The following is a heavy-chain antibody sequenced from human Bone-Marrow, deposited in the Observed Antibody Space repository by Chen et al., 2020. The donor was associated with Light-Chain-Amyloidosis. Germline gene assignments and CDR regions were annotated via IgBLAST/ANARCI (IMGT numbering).Heavy chain of an antibody. CDR1: GNTFPNYW. D-gene: IGHD5-12*01. J-gene: IGHJ4*02. V-gene: IGHV5-51*01. CDR3: ARRRDGYNFDY. CDR2: IYPDDSDA. Sequence: EVQLEQSGPEVKKPGESLKISCKGSGNTFPNYWIGWVRQMPGKGLELMGVIYPDDSDARYSPSLEGQVTISADKSITTAYLQWRSLKASDTAMYYCARRRDGYNFDYWGQGTLVTVSS.